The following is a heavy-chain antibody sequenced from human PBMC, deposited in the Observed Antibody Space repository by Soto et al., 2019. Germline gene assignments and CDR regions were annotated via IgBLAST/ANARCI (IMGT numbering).Heavy chain of an antibody. Sequence: QVQLVQSGAEVKKPGSSVKVSCKASGGTFSSYAISWVRQAPGQGLEWMGGIIPIFGTANYAQKFQGRVTITADESTSTAHMELRSLRSEDTAVYYCARERPKADYYYYGMDVWGQGTTVTLPS. V-gene: IGHV1-69*12. CDR2: IIPIFGTA. CDR1: GGTFSSYA. CDR3: ARERPKADYYYYGMDV. D-gene: IGHD1-1*01. J-gene: IGHJ6*02.